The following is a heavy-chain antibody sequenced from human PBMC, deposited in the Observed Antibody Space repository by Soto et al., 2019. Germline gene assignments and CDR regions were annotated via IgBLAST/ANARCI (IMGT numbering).Heavy chain of an antibody. CDR3: AREIALPSLAFDI. V-gene: IGHV3-23*01. CDR1: GFTFSSYA. CDR2: ISGSGDKT. Sequence: HPGGSLRLSCAASGFTFSSYAVSWVRQAPGKGPEWVSAISGSGDKTYYADSVKGRFTISRDNSKNTLYLQMNSLRAEDTAVYYCAREIALPSLAFDIWGQGTMVTVSS. D-gene: IGHD2-21*02. J-gene: IGHJ3*02.